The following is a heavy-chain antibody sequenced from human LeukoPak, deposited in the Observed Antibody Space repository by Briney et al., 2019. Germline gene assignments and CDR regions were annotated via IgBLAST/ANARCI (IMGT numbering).Heavy chain of an antibody. CDR3: ARDGRYCSSTSCPPGGDYFDY. CDR1: GFTFDDYG. CDR2: INWNGGST. D-gene: IGHD2-2*01. Sequence: GGSLRLSCAASGFTFDDYGMSWVRQAPGKGLEWASGINWNGGSTGYADSVKGRFTISRDNAKNSLYLQMNSLRAEDTALYYCARDGRYCSSTSCPPGGDYFDYWGQGTLVTVSS. J-gene: IGHJ4*02. V-gene: IGHV3-20*04.